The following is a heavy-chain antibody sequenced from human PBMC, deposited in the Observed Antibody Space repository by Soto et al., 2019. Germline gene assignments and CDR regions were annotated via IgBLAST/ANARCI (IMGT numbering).Heavy chain of an antibody. V-gene: IGHV4-31*03. D-gene: IGHD1-1*01. CDR3: ARDRGLESFDY. CDR2: IYYSGST. Sequence: SETLSLTCTVSGGSICSGGYYWSWIRQHPGKGLEWIGYIYYSGSTYYNPSLKSRVTISVDTSKNQFSLKLSSVTAADTAVYYCARDRGLESFDYWGQGTLVTVSS. J-gene: IGHJ4*02. CDR1: GGSICSGGYY.